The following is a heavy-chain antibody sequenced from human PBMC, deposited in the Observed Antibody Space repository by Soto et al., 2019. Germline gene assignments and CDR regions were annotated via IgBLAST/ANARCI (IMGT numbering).Heavy chain of an antibody. CDR2: IYHSGST. D-gene: IGHD2-2*01. CDR1: GGSISSGGYS. V-gene: IGHV4-30-2*01. J-gene: IGHJ6*02. Sequence: QLQLQESGSGLVKPSQTLSLTCAVSGGSISSGGYSWSWIRQPPGKGLEWIGYIYHSGSTYYNPSLKRRVTLSVDRSKNQFSLKLSSVTAADTAVYYCASFTYAYGMDVWGQGTTVTVSS. CDR3: ASFTYAYGMDV.